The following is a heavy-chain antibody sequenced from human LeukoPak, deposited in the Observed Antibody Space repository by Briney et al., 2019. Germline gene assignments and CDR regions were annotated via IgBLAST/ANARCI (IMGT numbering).Heavy chain of an antibody. CDR2: ISSSSSTI. J-gene: IGHJ4*02. V-gene: IGHV3-48*01. CDR1: GFTFSSYS. D-gene: IGHD1-26*01. CDR3: ARESAVGSAYFDY. Sequence: GGSLRLSCAASGFTFSSYSMNWVRQAPGKGLEWVSYISSSSSTIYYADSVKGRFTISRDNAKNSLYLQMNSLRAEDTAVYYCARESAVGSAYFDYWGQGSLVTVSS.